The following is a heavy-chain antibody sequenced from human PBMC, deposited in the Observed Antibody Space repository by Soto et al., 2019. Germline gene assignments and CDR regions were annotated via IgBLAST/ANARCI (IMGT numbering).Heavy chain of an antibody. CDR1: GGSISSSNW. D-gene: IGHD6-19*01. J-gene: IGHJ4*02. CDR3: ASLVIAVAANYFDY. V-gene: IGHV4-4*02. Sequence: SETLSLTCAVSGGSISSSNWWSWVRQPPGKGLEWIGEIYHSGSTNYNPSLKSRVTISVDKSKNQFSLKLSSVTAADTAVYYCASLVIAVAANYFDYWGQGTLVTVSS. CDR2: IYHSGST.